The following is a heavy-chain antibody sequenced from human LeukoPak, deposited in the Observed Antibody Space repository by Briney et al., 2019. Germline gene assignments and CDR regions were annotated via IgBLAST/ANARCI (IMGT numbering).Heavy chain of an antibody. CDR1: GYTFTNYG. Sequence: ASVKVSCKASGYTFTNYGFSWVRQAPGQGLEWMGRISAYNGNTNYAQKLQGRVTMTTDTSTSTAYMELRSLRSDDTAVYYCARSGTSSGWSTFDYWGQGTLVTVSS. D-gene: IGHD6-19*01. CDR3: ARSGTSSGWSTFDY. J-gene: IGHJ4*02. V-gene: IGHV1-18*01. CDR2: ISAYNGNT.